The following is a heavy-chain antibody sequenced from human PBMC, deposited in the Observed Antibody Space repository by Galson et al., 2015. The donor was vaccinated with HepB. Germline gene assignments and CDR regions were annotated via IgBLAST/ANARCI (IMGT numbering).Heavy chain of an antibody. J-gene: IGHJ6*03. V-gene: IGHV1-69*13. CDR1: GGTFSSYA. CDR2: IIPIFGTA. Sequence: SVKVSCKASGGTFSSYAISWVRQAPGQGLEWMGGIIPIFGTANYAQKFQGRVTITADESTSTAYMELSSLRSEDTAVYYCATQGDIVVVPAAQSFKFAHYYYYYYMDVWGKGTTVTVSS. D-gene: IGHD2-2*01. CDR3: ATQGDIVVVPAAQSFKFAHYYYYYYMDV.